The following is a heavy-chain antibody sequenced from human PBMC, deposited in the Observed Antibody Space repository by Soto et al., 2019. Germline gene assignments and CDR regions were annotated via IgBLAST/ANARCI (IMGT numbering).Heavy chain of an antibody. V-gene: IGHV1-24*01. CDR1: GYTLTELS. J-gene: IGHJ4*02. D-gene: IGHD2-2*01. CDR3: ATQILCCSSTSCSYKAGFDY. CDR2: FDPEDGET. Sequence: ASVKVSCKVSGYTLTELSMHWVRQAPGKGLEGMGGFDPEDGETIYAQKFQGRVTMTEDTSTDTAYMELSSLRSEGTAVYYCATQILCCSSTSCSYKAGFDYWGQGTLFTVSS.